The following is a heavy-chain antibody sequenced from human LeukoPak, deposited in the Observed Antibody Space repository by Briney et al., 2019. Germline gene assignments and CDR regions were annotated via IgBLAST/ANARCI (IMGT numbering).Heavy chain of an antibody. D-gene: IGHD3-16*02. CDR3: ARARLRLGELSPYYFDY. J-gene: IGHJ4*02. CDR1: GYTSTSYG. CDR2: ISAYNGNT. Sequence: GASVKVSCKASGYTSTSYGISWVRQAPGQGLEWMGWISAYNGNTNYAQKLQGRVTMTTDTSTSTAYMELRSLRSDDTAVYYCARARLRLGELSPYYFDYWGQGTLVTVSS. V-gene: IGHV1-18*04.